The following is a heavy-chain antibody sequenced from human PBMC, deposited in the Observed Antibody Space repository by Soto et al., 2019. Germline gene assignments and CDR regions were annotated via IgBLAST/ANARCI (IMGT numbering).Heavy chain of an antibody. J-gene: IGHJ6*03. CDR1: GFTFSSYA. V-gene: IGHV3-30-3*01. CDR3: ARARGIVGATTFYYYMDV. D-gene: IGHD1-26*01. CDR2: ISYDGVNK. Sequence: GGSLRLSCAASGFTFSSYAMHWVRQAPGKGLEWVAVISYDGVNKYYADSVKGRFTISRDNSKNTLYLQMNSLRSEDTAVYYCARARGIVGATTFYYYMDVWGKGTTVTVSS.